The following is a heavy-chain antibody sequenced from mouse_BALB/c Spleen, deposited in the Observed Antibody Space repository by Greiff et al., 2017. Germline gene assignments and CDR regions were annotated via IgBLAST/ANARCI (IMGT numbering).Heavy chain of an antibody. CDR2: INPSNGGT. CDR1: GYTFTSYY. Sequence: VKLQESGAELVKPGASVKLSCKASGYTFTSYYMYWVKQRPGQGLEWIGEINPSNGGTNFNEKFKSKATLTVDKSSSTAYMQLSSLTSEDSAVYYCTRWKGNYWFAYWGQGTLVTVSA. J-gene: IGHJ3*01. D-gene: IGHD2-1*01. V-gene: IGHV1S81*02. CDR3: TRWKGNYWFAY.